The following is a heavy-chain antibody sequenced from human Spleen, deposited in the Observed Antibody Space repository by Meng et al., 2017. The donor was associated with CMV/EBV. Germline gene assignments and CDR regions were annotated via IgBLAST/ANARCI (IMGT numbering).Heavy chain of an antibody. Sequence: SETLSLTCAVYGGSFSGYYWNWIRQPPGKGLEWIGEINHSGSTNYNPSLKSRVTTSVDMSKNQVSLKVNSVTAADTAVYYCARPRRYCDSSNCYTHYYFDYWGQGTLVTVSS. D-gene: IGHD2-2*02. J-gene: IGHJ4*02. CDR1: GGSFSGYY. CDR2: INHSGST. CDR3: ARPRRYCDSSNCYTHYYFDY. V-gene: IGHV4-34*01.